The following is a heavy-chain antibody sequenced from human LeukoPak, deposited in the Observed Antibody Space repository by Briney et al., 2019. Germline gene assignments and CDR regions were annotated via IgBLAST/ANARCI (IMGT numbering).Heavy chain of an antibody. CDR2: IKEDGSEK. Sequence: GGSLRLSCAASGFTFSSYWMSWVHQAPGKGLEWVANIKEDGSEKDYVDSVRGRFTISRDNARNSLYLQMNSLRAEDTAVYYCAREAGVYIVGATGWFDPWGQGTLVTVSS. CDR1: GFTFSSYW. D-gene: IGHD1-26*01. CDR3: AREAGVYIVGATGWFDP. J-gene: IGHJ5*02. V-gene: IGHV3-7*01.